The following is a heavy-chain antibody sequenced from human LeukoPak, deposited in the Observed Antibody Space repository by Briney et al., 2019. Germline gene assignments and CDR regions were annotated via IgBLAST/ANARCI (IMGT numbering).Heavy chain of an antibody. CDR2: ISAYNGNT. CDR1: GYTFTSYG. D-gene: IGHD6-6*01. Sequence: GASVKVSCKAFGYTFTSYGISWVRQAPGQGLEWMGWISAYNGNTNYAQKFQGRVTITADESTSTAYMELSSLRPEDTAVYYCAIGRTARDAFDIWGQGTMVTVSS. V-gene: IGHV1-18*01. CDR3: AIGRTARDAFDI. J-gene: IGHJ3*02.